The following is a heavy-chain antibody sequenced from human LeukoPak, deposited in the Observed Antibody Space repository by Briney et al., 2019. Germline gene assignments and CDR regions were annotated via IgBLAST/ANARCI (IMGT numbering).Heavy chain of an antibody. CDR2: ISGSGGST. J-gene: IGHJ4*02. CDR1: GFTFSSYS. V-gene: IGHV3-23*01. Sequence: GGSLRLSCAASGFTFSSYSMNWVRQAPGKGLEWVSGISGSGGSTYYADSVRGRFTISRDNSKNMVYLQMNSLRAEDTAVYYCEREHDFWSGYWEFDYWGQGTLVTVSS. CDR3: EREHDFWSGYWEFDY. D-gene: IGHD3-3*01.